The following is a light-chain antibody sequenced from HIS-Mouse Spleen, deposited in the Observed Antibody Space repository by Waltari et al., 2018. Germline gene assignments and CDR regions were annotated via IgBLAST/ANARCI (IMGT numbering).Light chain of an antibody. Sequence: AIHLTQSPSYLSASVGERVTVTCRASQGISSALAWYQQKPGKAPKLLIYDASSLESGVPSRFSGSGSGTDFTLTISSLQPEDFATYYCQQFNSYPFTFGPGTKVDIK. CDR3: QQFNSYPFT. V-gene: IGKV1-13*02. CDR2: DAS. CDR1: QGISSA. J-gene: IGKJ3*01.